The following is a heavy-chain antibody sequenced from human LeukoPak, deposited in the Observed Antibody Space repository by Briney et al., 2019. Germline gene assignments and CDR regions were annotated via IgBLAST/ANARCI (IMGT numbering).Heavy chain of an antibody. V-gene: IGHV3-23*01. Sequence: GGSLRLSCAASGFTFSSYSMNWVRQAPGKGLEWVSAISNSGGDTIYTDSVKGRFTISRDNSRDTLYLQMNSLRAEDTALYYCAKGGSYAPLDYWGQGTLVTVSS. D-gene: IGHD1-26*01. CDR1: GFTFSSYS. J-gene: IGHJ4*02. CDR2: ISNSGGDT. CDR3: AKGGSYAPLDY.